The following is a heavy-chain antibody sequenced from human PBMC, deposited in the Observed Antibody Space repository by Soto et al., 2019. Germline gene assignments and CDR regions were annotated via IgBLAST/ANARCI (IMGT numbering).Heavy chain of an antibody. CDR2: IYHSGIS. V-gene: IGHV4-39*01. CDR1: GDSISSSYYY. Sequence: QLQLQESGPGLVKPSETLSLTCTVSGDSISSSYYYWGWIRQPPGKGLEWIGSIYHSGISSYNPSLRVRVSISVDTSKNQFSLRLSFVTAAETAVYYCARLAALSGVVLREYVDLWGRGILVTVSS. J-gene: IGHJ2*01. CDR3: ARLAALSGVVLREYVDL. D-gene: IGHD3-3*01.